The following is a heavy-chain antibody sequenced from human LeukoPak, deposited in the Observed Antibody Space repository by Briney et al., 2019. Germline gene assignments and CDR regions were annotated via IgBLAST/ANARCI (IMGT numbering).Heavy chain of an antibody. D-gene: IGHD6-13*01. CDR3: ARLPDSSSWGDY. V-gene: IGHV4-34*01. CDR1: GGSISNYY. J-gene: IGHJ4*02. CDR2: INHSGST. Sequence: ASETLSLTCTISGGSISNYYWSWIRQPPGKGLEWIGEINHSGSTNYNPSLKSRVTISVDTSKNQFSLKLSSVTAADTAVYYCARLPDSSSWGDYWGQGTLVTVSS.